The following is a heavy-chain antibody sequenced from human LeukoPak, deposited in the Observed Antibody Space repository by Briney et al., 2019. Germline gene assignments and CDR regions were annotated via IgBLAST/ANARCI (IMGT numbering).Heavy chain of an antibody. V-gene: IGHV3-30*18. CDR3: AKGRPHNSDSVEFDY. Sequence: GGSLRLSCTMFGLTFNNYGVHWVRHAPGKGLEWVAGISDDGSHKYYGDSVEGRLTISRDNSRSMVYLQVNSLRAEDTAVYYCAKGRPHNSDSVEFDYWGQGTLVTVSS. D-gene: IGHD5/OR15-5a*01. J-gene: IGHJ4*02. CDR1: GLTFNNYG. CDR2: ISDDGSHK.